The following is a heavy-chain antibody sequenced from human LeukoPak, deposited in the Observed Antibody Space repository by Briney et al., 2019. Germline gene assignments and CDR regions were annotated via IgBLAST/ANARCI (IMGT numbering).Heavy chain of an antibody. CDR3: ARGSYSSPQGSFDY. CDR1: GYTFTGYY. V-gene: IGHV1-2*02. J-gene: IGHJ4*02. CDR2: INPNSGGT. D-gene: IGHD6-13*01. Sequence: ASVKVSCKASGYTFTGYYMHWVRQAPGQGLEWMGWINPNSGGTSYAQKFQGRVTMTRDMSTSTVYMELSSLRSEDTAVYYCARGSYSSPQGSFDYWGQGTLVTVSS.